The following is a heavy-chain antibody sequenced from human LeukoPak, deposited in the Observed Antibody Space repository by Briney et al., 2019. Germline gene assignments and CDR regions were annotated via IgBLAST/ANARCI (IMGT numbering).Heavy chain of an antibody. J-gene: IGHJ6*02. D-gene: IGHD4-11*01. CDR2: MYSGGST. V-gene: IGHV3-66*01. CDR1: GFTVSSYY. Sequence: GGSLRLSCAASGFTVSSYYMTWVRQAPGKGLEWVSVMYSGGSTYYADSVKGRVAISRDNSQNTVFLQMNSVRVEDAAVYYCARSYRNHLFGMDVWGQGTAVTVSS. CDR3: ARSYRNHLFGMDV.